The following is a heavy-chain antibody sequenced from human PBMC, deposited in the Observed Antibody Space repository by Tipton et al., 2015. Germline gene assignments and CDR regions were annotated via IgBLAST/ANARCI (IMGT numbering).Heavy chain of an antibody. CDR2: IYYSGST. CDR3: ARGHSAGSYYSCWFDP. D-gene: IGHD2-15*01. CDR1: GGSIDSYY. Sequence: TLSLTCSVSGGSIDSYYWSWIRQPPGKGLDWIGYIYYSGSTNYNPSLKSRVTISVDTSKNQFSLKLSSVTAADTAVYYCARGHSAGSYYSCWFDPWGQGTLVTVSS. J-gene: IGHJ5*02. V-gene: IGHV4-59*08.